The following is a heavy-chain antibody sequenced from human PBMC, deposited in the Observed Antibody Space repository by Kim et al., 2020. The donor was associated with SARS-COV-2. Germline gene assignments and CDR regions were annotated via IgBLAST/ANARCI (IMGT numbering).Heavy chain of an antibody. CDR3: AKARSTLAAVVVANPET. V-gene: IGHV3-30*02. Sequence: GGSLRLSCVVSGFTLATSGMHWVRQSPGGGLEWVAYVSPDGTNTYYADSLKDRISNSRDTSRNTFLLQLSSLTLEDTALYFCAKARSTLAAVVVANPETWGPGTQFTVSA. D-gene: IGHD6-19*01. J-gene: IGHJ5*02. CDR1: GFTLATSG. CDR2: VSPDGTNT.